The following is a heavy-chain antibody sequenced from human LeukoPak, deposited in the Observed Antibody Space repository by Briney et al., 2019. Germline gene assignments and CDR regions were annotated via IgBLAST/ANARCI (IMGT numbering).Heavy chain of an antibody. CDR1: GYTLTELS. J-gene: IGHJ4*02. D-gene: IGHD3-22*01. V-gene: IGHV1-24*01. CDR3: ATVSFYYDSSGYTYYFDY. Sequence: GASVKVSCKVSGYTLTELSMHWVRQAPGKGLEWMGGFDPEDGETIYAQKFQGRVTMTEDTSTDTAYMELSSLRSEDTAVYYCATVSFYYDSSGYTYYFDYWGQGTLVTVSS. CDR2: FDPEDGET.